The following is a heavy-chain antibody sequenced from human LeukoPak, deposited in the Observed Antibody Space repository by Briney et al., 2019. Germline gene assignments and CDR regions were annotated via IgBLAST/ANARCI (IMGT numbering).Heavy chain of an antibody. J-gene: IGHJ5*02. CDR1: GGSISSGGYY. D-gene: IGHD5-18*01. CDR3: AITAMVRVGRFDP. CDR2: IYYSGST. V-gene: IGHV4-31*03. Sequence: PSETLSLTCTVSGGSISSGGYYWSWIRQHPGKGLEWIGYIYYSGSTYYNPSLKSRVTISVDTSKNQFSLKLSSVTAADTAVYYCAITAMVRVGRFDPWGQGTLVTVSS.